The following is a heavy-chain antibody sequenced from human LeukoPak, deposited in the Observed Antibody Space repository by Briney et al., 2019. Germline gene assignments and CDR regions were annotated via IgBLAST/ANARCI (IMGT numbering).Heavy chain of an antibody. V-gene: IGHV3-30*02. J-gene: IGHJ3*02. CDR2: IRYDGSNK. CDR3: AAYDYGDYLAFDI. CDR1: GFTFSSYG. Sequence: PGGSLRLSCAASGFTFSSYGMHWVRQAPGKGLEWVAFIRYDGSNKYYADSVKGRFTISRDNPKNTLYLQMNSLRAEDTAVYYCAAYDYGDYLAFDIWGQGTMVTVSS. D-gene: IGHD4-17*01.